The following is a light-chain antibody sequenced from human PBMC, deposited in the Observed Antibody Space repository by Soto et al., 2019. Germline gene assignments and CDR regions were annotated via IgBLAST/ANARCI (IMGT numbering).Light chain of an antibody. J-gene: IGLJ1*01. V-gene: IGLV1-47*02. CDR3: AAWDDTLGGFSV. Sequence: QSVPTQPPTLSEAPGPGATIYCSSSNSNIGSNYVYWYQQLPGAAPKLLIYSTNQRSSGVPGRFSAFKSGASASLAISALRPEDEADYYCAAWDDTLGGFSVLGTGTKVTV. CDR2: STN. CDR1: NSNIGSNY.